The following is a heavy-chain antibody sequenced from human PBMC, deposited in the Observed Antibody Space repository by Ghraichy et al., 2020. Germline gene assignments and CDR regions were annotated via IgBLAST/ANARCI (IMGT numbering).Heavy chain of an antibody. D-gene: IGHD3-22*01. CDR2: ISAYNGNT. J-gene: IGHJ4*02. CDR1: GYTFTSYG. V-gene: IGHV1-18*01. Sequence: ASVKVSCKASGYTFTSYGISWVRQAPGQGLEWMGWISAYNGNTNYAQKLQGRVTMTTDTSTSTAYMELRSLRSDDTAVYYCARGRTYYYDSSGYYAAAVLENWGQGTLVTVSS. CDR3: ARGRTYYYDSSGYYAAAVLEN.